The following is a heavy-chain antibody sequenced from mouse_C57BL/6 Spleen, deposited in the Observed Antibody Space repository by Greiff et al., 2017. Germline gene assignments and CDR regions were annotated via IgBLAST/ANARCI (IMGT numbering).Heavy chain of an antibody. CDR2: IYPGDGDT. V-gene: IGHV1-82*01. J-gene: IGHJ1*03. D-gene: IGHD3-1*01. CDR1: GYAFSSSW. CDR3: ARESGYGWYFDV. Sequence: QVQLKQSGPELVKPGASVKISCKASGYAFSSSWMNWVKQRPGKGLEWIGRIYPGDGDTNYNGKFKGKATLTADKSSSTAYMQLSSLTSEDSAVYFCARESGYGWYFDVWGTGTTVTVSS.